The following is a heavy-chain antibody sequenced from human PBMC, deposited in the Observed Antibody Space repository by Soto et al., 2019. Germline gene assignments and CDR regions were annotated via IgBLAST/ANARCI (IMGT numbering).Heavy chain of an antibody. CDR1: GGSISSYY. J-gene: IGHJ4*02. CDR3: ARGSGYSGGSYYFEY. V-gene: IGHV4-59*01. CDR2: IYYSGST. D-gene: IGHD5-12*01. Sequence: SETLSLTCTVSGGSISSYYWSWIRQPPGKGLEWIGYIYYSGSTNYNPSLKSRVTISVDTSKNQFSLKLSSVTAADTAVYYCARGSGYSGGSYYFEYWGQGTLVTVSS.